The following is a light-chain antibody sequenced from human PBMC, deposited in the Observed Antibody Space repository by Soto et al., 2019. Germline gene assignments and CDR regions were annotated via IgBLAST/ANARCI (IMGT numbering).Light chain of an antibody. Sequence: AIRLTQSPSSLSASVGDRVTITCRASQGISSALAWYQQKPGKAPKLLIYDASSLESGVQSRFSGSGSGTEFNITLSSLQPEDFATYYCQQFNSYALTFGGGNKVEIK. V-gene: IGKV1-13*02. CDR2: DAS. J-gene: IGKJ4*01. CDR1: QGISSA. CDR3: QQFNSYALT.